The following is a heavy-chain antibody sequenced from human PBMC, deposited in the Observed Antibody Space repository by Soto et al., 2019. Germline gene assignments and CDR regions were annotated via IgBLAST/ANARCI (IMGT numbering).Heavy chain of an antibody. CDR1: GFTFSSYG. CDR2: IWYDGSEK. V-gene: IGHV3-33*01. D-gene: IGHD3-10*01. CDR3: ARDRGITPYDY. J-gene: IGHJ4*02. Sequence: QVQLVESGGGVVQPGRSLRLSCAASGFTFSSYGMHWVRQAPGKGLEWVAVIWYDGSEKYYADSVKGLFTISRDNSQNTLYLQMNSLRAEDTAVYYCARDRGITPYDYWGQGTLVTVSS.